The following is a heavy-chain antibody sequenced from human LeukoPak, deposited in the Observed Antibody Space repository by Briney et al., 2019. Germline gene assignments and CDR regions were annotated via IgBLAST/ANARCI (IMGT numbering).Heavy chain of an antibody. V-gene: IGHV3-20*04. J-gene: IGHJ4*02. CDR3: ARDLWFGELLFRFDY. D-gene: IGHD3-10*01. CDR1: GFTFDDYG. CDR2: INWNGGST. Sequence: PGGSLRLSCAASGFTFDDYGMSWVRQAPGKGLEWVSGINWNGGSTGYADSVKGRFTISRDNAKNSLYLQMNSLRAEDTAVYYCARDLWFGELLFRFDYWGQGTLVTVSS.